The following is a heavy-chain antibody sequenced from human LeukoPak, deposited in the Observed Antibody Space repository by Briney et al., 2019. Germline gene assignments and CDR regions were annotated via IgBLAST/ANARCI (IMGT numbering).Heavy chain of an antibody. V-gene: IGHV6-1*01. CDR2: TYYRSKRYN. CDR1: GDSVSSYSAA. Sequence: SQTLSLTCAISGDSVSSYSAAWSWIRQSPSRGLEWLGRTYYRSKRYNDYAVSVKSRIPSTPDTSKNQFSLQLTSVTPEDTAVYYCARSGGHAAFDIWGQGTMVTVFS. D-gene: IGHD4-23*01. J-gene: IGHJ3*02. CDR3: ARSGGHAAFDI.